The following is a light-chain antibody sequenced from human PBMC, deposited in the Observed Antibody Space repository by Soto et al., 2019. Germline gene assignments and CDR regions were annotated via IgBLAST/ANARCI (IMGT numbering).Light chain of an antibody. CDR2: EDN. Sequence: QSALTQPASVSGSPGQSITISCTGASSDVGSYDLVSWYQQHPGKAPKVVIYEDNKRPSGISDHFSGSKSGNTASLTISVLQAEDEADYYCCSYAGSSTLVFGGGTKLTVL. CDR3: CSYAGSSTLV. V-gene: IGLV2-23*01. J-gene: IGLJ3*02. CDR1: SSDVGSYDL.